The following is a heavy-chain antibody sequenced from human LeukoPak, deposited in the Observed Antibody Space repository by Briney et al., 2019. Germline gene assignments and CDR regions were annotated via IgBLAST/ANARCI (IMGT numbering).Heavy chain of an antibody. CDR3: ARDGTGYYYYGMDV. Sequence: PGGPLRLSCAASGFTFSSSGMRWVRDAPGKGLEWVAVIWYDGSNKYYADSVKGRFTISRDNSKNTLYLQMNSLRAEDTAVYYCARDGTGYYYYGMDVWGQGTMVTVSS. CDR1: GFTFSSSG. CDR2: IWYDGSNK. V-gene: IGHV3-33*01. J-gene: IGHJ6*02.